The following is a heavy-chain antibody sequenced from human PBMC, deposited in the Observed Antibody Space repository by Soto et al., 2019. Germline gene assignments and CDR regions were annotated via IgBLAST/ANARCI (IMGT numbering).Heavy chain of an antibody. CDR3: ARDQGGTMLYYHGMDV. V-gene: IGHV3-30-3*01. J-gene: IGHJ6*02. CDR1: GFTFSSYA. CDR2: ISYDGSNK. Sequence: QVQLVESGGGVVQPGRSLRLSCAASGFTFSSYAMHWVRQAPGQGLEWVALISYDGSNKYYADSVKGRFTISRDNSKNTLYLQMNSLRPQDTAVYHCARDQGGTMLYYHGMDVWGQGTTVTVSS. D-gene: IGHD1-7*01.